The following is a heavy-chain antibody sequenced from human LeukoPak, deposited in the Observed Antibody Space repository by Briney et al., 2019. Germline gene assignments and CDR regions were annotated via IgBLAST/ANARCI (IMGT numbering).Heavy chain of an antibody. CDR1: GGSIASKNYY. J-gene: IGHJ4*02. V-gene: IGHV4-39*01. D-gene: IGHD3-3*01. CDR3: ARQQGYYDFETATAFPPYYFDS. Sequence: PSEALSLTCTVSGGSIASKNYYWGWIRQSPGKGLEWIGSIHYSGSSYYNPSLKSRVFISVDTSKSQFFLRVSSVTVADTANYYCARQQGYYDFETATAFPPYYFDSWGQGTLVTSSS. CDR2: IHYSGSS.